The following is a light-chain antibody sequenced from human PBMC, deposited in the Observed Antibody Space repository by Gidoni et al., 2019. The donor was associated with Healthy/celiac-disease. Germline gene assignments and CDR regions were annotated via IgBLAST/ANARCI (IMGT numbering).Light chain of an antibody. V-gene: IGLV3-19*01. CDR3: NSRDSSGNILV. J-gene: IGLJ2*01. CDR1: SLRSYY. Sequence: SSELTQAPAVSLALGQTVRITCQGDSLRSYYASWYQQKPGQAPVLVIYGKNNRPSGIPDRFSGSSSGNTASLTITGAQAEDEADYYCNSRDSSGNILVFGGGTKLTVL. CDR2: GKN.